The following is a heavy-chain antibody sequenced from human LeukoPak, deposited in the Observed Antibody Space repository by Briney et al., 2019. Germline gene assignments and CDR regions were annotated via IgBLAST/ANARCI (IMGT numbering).Heavy chain of an antibody. V-gene: IGHV3-7*03. CDR1: GFTFSSYW. CDR2: IKEDGSDK. D-gene: IGHD5-24*01. Sequence: GGSLRLSCAASGFTFSSYWMSWVRQAPGKGLEWVANIKEDGSDKHYVDSVKGRFIISRDNAKNSVYPQMNSLRAEDTAVYYCVRGLQWRWLQSYFDYWGQGTLVTVSS. CDR3: VRGLQWRWLQSYFDY. J-gene: IGHJ4*02.